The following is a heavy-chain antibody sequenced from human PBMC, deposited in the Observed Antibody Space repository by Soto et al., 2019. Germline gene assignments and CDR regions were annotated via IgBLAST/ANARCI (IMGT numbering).Heavy chain of an antibody. Sequence: GSLRLSCAASGFIFISDAMSWVRQAPGKGQEWVSAISGSGGSTYYADSVKGRFTISRDNSKNTLYLQMNSLRAEDTAVYYCAKDLDSGSYWGVHNPFDPWGQGTLVTVS. J-gene: IGHJ5*02. CDR3: AKDLDSGSYWGVHNPFDP. D-gene: IGHD1-26*01. CDR1: GFIFISDA. CDR2: ISGSGGST. V-gene: IGHV3-23*01.